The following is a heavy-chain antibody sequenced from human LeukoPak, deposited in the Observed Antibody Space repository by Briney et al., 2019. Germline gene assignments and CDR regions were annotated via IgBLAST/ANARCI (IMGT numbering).Heavy chain of an antibody. J-gene: IGHJ5*02. CDR3: ARVGSGSYYGWFDP. Sequence: SETLSLTCTVSGGSISSGGYYWSWIRQHPGKGLEWIGYIYYSGSTYYNPSLKSRVTISVDTSKNQFSLKLSSVTAADTAVYYCARVGSGSYYGWFDPWGQGTLVTVAS. D-gene: IGHD3-10*01. CDR1: GGSISSGGYY. V-gene: IGHV4-31*03. CDR2: IYYSGST.